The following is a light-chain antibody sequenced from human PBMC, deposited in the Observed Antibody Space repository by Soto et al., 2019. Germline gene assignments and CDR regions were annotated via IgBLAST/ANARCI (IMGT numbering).Light chain of an antibody. CDR3: AAWDDSLNGWV. V-gene: IGLV1-44*01. CDR1: SSNIGRKP. Sequence: QSVLTQPLSVSGTPGQRVTISCSGSSSNIGRKPVNWYQQFPGTAPKLLIYSTNQRPSGVPDRFSGSKSGTSASLAISGLQSEDEADYYCAAWDDSLNGWVFGGGTKLTVL. J-gene: IGLJ3*02. CDR2: STN.